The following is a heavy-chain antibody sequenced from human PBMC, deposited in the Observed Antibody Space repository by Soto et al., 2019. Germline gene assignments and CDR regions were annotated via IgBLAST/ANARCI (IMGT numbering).Heavy chain of an antibody. D-gene: IGHD2-8*01. CDR3: ARVDCTNGVCYSVFDY. J-gene: IGHJ4*02. Sequence: QVQLQESGPGLVKPSQTLSLTCTVSGGSISSGGYYWSWIRQHPGKGLERIGYIYYSGSTYYNPSLNSLITISVDTSKNQFSLKLSSVTAADTAVYYCARVDCTNGVCYSVFDYWGQGTLVTVSS. CDR2: IYYSGST. CDR1: GGSISSGGYY. V-gene: IGHV4-31*01.